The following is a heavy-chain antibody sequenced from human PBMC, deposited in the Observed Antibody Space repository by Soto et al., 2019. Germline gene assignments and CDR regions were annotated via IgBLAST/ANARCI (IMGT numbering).Heavy chain of an antibody. J-gene: IGHJ4*02. CDR3: ASSFDFWSGYPLDY. D-gene: IGHD3-3*01. CDR1: GFTFSSYS. V-gene: IGHV3-21*01. CDR2: ISSSSSYI. Sequence: GGSLRLSCAASGFTFSSYSMNWVRQAPGKGLEWVSSISSSSSYIYYADSVKGRFTISRDNAKNSLYLQMNSLRAEDTAVYYCASSFDFWSGYPLDYWGQGTLVTVSS.